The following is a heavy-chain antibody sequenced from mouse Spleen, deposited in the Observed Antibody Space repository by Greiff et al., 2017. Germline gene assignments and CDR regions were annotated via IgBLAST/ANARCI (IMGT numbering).Heavy chain of an antibody. V-gene: IGHV3-6*01. CDR3: ARVPYYGSSYAMDY. CDR1: GYSITSGYY. CDR2: ISYDGSN. J-gene: IGHJ4*01. D-gene: IGHD1-1*01. Sequence: DVQLQESGPGLVKPSQSLSLTCSVTGYSITSGYYWYWIRQFPGNKLEWMGYISYDGSNNYNPSLKNRISITRDTSKNQFFLKLNSVTTEDTATYYCARVPYYGSSYAMDYWGQGTSVTVSS.